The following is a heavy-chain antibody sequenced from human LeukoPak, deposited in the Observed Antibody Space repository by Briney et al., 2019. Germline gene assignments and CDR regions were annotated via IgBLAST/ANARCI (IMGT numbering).Heavy chain of an antibody. J-gene: IGHJ6*03. V-gene: IGHV4-61*05. CDR3: ARVGAPIDYYYMDV. CDR2: IYYSGST. D-gene: IGHD1-26*01. CDR1: GGSISSSSYY. Sequence: SETLSLTCTVSGGSISSSSYYWGWIRQPPGKGLEWIGYIYYSGSTNYNPSLKSRVTISVDTSKNQFSLKLSSVTAADTAVYYCARVGAPIDYYYMDVWGKGTTVTVSS.